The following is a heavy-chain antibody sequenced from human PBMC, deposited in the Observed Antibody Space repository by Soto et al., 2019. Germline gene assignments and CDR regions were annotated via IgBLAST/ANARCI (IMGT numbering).Heavy chain of an antibody. D-gene: IGHD5-18*01. CDR3: ARDSTWIPYYHSGMDV. Sequence: EVQLVESGGGLIQPGGSLRLSCAASGFSVSSNYMSWVRQAPGKGLECVSVIYSGGNTHYADSVKGRFTISRDNSKNTLYLQMNSLRAEDTAVYYCARDSTWIPYYHSGMDVWGQGTTVTVSS. CDR2: IYSGGNT. V-gene: IGHV3-53*01. CDR1: GFSVSSNY. J-gene: IGHJ6*02.